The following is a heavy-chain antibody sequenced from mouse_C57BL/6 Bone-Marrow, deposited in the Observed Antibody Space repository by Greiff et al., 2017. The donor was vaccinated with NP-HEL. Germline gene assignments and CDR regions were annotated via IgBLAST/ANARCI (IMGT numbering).Heavy chain of an antibody. D-gene: IGHD1-1*01. CDR2: IDPANGNT. J-gene: IGHJ1*03. Sequence: EVKVVESVAELVRPGASVKLSCTASGFNIKNTYMHWVKQRPEQGLEWIGRIDPANGNTKYAPKFQGKATITADTSSNTAYLQLSSLTSEDTAIYYCARPLALRWYFDVWGTGTTVTVSS. CDR3: ARPLALRWYFDV. CDR1: GFNIKNTY. V-gene: IGHV14-3*01.